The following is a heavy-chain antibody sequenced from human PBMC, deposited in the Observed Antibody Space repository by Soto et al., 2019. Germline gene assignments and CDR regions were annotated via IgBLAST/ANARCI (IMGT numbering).Heavy chain of an antibody. CDR1: GFTFSSYA. CDR3: ERDPWWPFDY. D-gene: IGHD2-15*01. J-gene: IGHJ4*02. CDR2: ISGSGGST. Sequence: EVQLVESGGGLVQPGGSLRLSCAASGFTFSSYAMSWVRQAPGKGLEWVSAISGSGGSTYYADSVKGRFTISRDNSKNTLYLQMISVKAKAAAVYECERDPWWPFDYWGQGTLVTVSS. V-gene: IGHV3-23*04.